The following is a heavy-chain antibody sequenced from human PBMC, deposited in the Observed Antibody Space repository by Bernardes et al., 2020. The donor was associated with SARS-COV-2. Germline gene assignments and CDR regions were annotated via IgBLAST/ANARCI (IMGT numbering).Heavy chain of an antibody. V-gene: IGHV3-21*06. D-gene: IGHD1-20*01. CDR2: ITSSSRSI. CDR3: ARGQYKGTSDY. CDR1: GFTFSSFT. J-gene: IGHJ4*02. Sequence: GGSLRLSCAASGFTFSSFTMHWVRQAPGKGLAWVSSITSSSRSIYYADSVKGRFTVSRDNAKNSLYLQMNSLRAEDTAVYYCARGQYKGTSDYWGQGTLVTVSS.